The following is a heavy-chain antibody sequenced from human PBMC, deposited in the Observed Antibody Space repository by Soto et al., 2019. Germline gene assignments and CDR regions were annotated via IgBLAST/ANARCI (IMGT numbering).Heavy chain of an antibody. CDR2: IYHDRGT. CDR3: ARMRLNYGADF. Sequence: WTWSRQSPGKGLEWIGYIYHDRGTYYNPSLRSRLRLSLDISENQFSLKLASVTAADTAVYYCARMRLNYGADFWGQGIRVTVSS. V-gene: IGHV4-30-4*08. D-gene: IGHD1-7*01. J-gene: IGHJ4*02.